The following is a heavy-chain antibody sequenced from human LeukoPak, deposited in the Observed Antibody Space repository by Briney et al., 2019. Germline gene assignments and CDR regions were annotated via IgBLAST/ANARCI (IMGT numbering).Heavy chain of an antibody. V-gene: IGHV3-21*01. CDR1: AFTFKTYT. D-gene: IGHD6-19*01. J-gene: IGHJ4*02. CDR2: ISTAGNLI. Sequence: GGSLRLSCVASAFTFKTYTLNWVRQTPGKGLEWVSYISTAGNLINYADSVRGRFTISRDNAKNSLYLQMNSLRAEDTAVYYCARGSSSDCWGQGTLVTVSS. CDR3: ARGSSSDC.